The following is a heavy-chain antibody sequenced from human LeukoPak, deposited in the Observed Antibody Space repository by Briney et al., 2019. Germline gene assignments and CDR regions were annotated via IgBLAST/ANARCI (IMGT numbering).Heavy chain of an antibody. J-gene: IGHJ4*02. V-gene: IGHV4-30-4*08. D-gene: IGHD2-15*01. CDR3: ASRYCSGGSCNFDY. CDR1: GGSISSGDYY. Sequence: SETLSLTCTVSGGSISSGDYYWSWIRQPPGKGLEWIGYIYYSGSTYYNPSLKSRVTISVDTSKNQFSLKLSSVTAADTAVYYWASRYCSGGSCNFDYWGQGTLVTVSS. CDR2: IYYSGST.